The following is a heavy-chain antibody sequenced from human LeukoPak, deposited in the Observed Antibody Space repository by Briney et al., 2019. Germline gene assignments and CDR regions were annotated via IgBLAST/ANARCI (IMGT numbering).Heavy chain of an antibody. CDR1: GGSFSGYY. D-gene: IGHD3-10*01. V-gene: IGHV4-34*01. Sequence: SETLSLTCAVYGGSFSGYYWSWIRQPPGKGLEWIGEINHSGCTNYNPSLKSRVTISVDTSKNQFSLKLSSVTAADTAVYYCARGRGRFLDYWGQGTLVTVSS. J-gene: IGHJ4*02. CDR2: INHSGCT. CDR3: ARGRGRFLDY.